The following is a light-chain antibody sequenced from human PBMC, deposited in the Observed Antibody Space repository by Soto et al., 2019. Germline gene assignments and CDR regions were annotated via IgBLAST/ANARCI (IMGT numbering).Light chain of an antibody. CDR2: AAS. Sequence: DIQMTQSPSSLSASVGDRVTITCRASQSISSYLNWYQQKPGKAPKLLIYAASSLQSGVPSRFSGSGSGKDFPLTISSLQPEDFATYYCQQSYSTPSITFGQGTRLEIK. J-gene: IGKJ5*01. V-gene: IGKV1-39*01. CDR3: QQSYSTPSIT. CDR1: QSISSY.